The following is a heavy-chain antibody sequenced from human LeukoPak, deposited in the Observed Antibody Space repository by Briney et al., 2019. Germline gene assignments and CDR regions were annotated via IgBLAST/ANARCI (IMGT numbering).Heavy chain of an antibody. J-gene: IGHJ6*02. Sequence: GRSLRLSSAASGFTFSSYGMHWVRQAPGKGLEWVAVISYDGSNKYYADSVKGRFTISRDNSKNTLYLQMNSLRAEDTAVYYCSTPDFWSGALLRDYYGMDVWGQGTRSPSP. CDR3: STPDFWSGALLRDYYGMDV. D-gene: IGHD3-3*01. CDR1: GFTFSSYG. CDR2: ISYDGSNK. V-gene: IGHV3-30*03.